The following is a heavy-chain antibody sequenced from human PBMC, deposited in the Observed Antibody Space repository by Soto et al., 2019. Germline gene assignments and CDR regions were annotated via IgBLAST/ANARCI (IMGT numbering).Heavy chain of an antibody. CDR3: ATISRRRYDYYYYMDV. CDR2: FDPEDGET. V-gene: IGHV1-24*01. CDR1: GYTLTELS. J-gene: IGHJ6*03. Sequence: ASVKVSCKVSGYTLTELSMHWVRQAPGKGLEWMGGFDPEDGETIYAQKFQGRVTMTEDTSTDTAYMELSSLRSEDTAVYYCATISRRRYDYYYYMDVWGKGTTVTVSS.